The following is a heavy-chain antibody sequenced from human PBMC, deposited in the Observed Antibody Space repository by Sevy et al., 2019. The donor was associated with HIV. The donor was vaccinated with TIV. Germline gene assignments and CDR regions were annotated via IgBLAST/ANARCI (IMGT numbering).Heavy chain of an antibody. CDR2: INPNSGGT. CDR1: GYTFTGYY. D-gene: IGHD3-10*01. J-gene: IGHJ4*02. Sequence: ASVKVSCKASGYTFTGYYMHWVRQAPGQGLEWMGWINPNSGGTNYAQKFQGRVTMTRDTSISTAYMELSRLRSDDTAVYYCARVPGEGYYGSGSYYAHFDYWGQGTLVTVSS. CDR3: ARVPGEGYYGSGSYYAHFDY. V-gene: IGHV1-2*02.